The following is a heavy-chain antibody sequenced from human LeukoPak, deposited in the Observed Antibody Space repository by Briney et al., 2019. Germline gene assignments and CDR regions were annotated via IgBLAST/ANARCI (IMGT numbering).Heavy chain of an antibody. CDR2: IYYSGST. Sequence: SQTLSLTCTVSGDSISSANYYWSWIRQHPGKGLEWIGYIYYSGSTYHSPSLKNRIIISLDTSKNQFSLKLSSVTAADTAVYYCARLKRGLRLNWFDPWGQGTLVTVSS. V-gene: IGHV4-31*03. CDR3: ARLKRGLRLNWFDP. J-gene: IGHJ5*02. CDR1: GDSISSANYY. D-gene: IGHD4-17*01.